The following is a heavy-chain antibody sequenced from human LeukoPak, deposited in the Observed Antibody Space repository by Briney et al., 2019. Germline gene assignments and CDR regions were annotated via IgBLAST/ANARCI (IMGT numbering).Heavy chain of an antibody. CDR1: GYTFTSYG. CDR2: ISAYNGNT. D-gene: IGHD6-19*01. CDR3: ARDQSIAVAGTPTDY. Sequence: ASVKVSCKASGYTFTSYGISWVRQAPGQGLEWMGWISAYNGNTNHAQKLQGRVTMTTDTSTSTAYMELRSLRSDDTAVYYCARDQSIAVAGTPTDYWGQGTLVTVSS. J-gene: IGHJ4*02. V-gene: IGHV1-18*01.